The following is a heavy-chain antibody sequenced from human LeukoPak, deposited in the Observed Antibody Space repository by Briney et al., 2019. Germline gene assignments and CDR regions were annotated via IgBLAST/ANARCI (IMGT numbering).Heavy chain of an antibody. CDR1: GGSISSDY. V-gene: IGHV4-59*01. CDR2: IYYSGST. J-gene: IGHJ3*02. D-gene: IGHD6-13*01. Sequence: PSETLSLTCTVSGGSISSDYWSWIRQPPGKGLEWMGYIYYSGSTNYNPSLMSRVTISVDTSKNQFSLKLSSVTLADTAVYYCARDGLGGIAAAGMGAFDIWGQGTMVTVSS. CDR3: ARDGLGGIAAAGMGAFDI.